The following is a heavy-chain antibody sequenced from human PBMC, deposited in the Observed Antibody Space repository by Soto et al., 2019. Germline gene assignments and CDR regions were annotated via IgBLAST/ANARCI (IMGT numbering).Heavy chain of an antibody. CDR1: GYSFTSYW. J-gene: IGHJ4*02. CDR3: ARIYCSSTSCQYYFDY. Sequence: GESLKISCKGSGYSFTSYWIGWVRQMPGKGLEWMGIIYPGDSDTRYSPSFQGQVTISADKSISTAYLQWSSLKAPDTAMYYCARIYCSSTSCQYYFDYWGQGTLVTVSS. CDR2: IYPGDSDT. V-gene: IGHV5-51*01. D-gene: IGHD2-2*01.